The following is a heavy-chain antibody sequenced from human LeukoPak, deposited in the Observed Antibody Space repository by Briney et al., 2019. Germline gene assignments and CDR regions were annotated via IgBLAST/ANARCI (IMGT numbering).Heavy chain of an antibody. CDR2: IYTSGST. CDR1: GGSISSGSYY. D-gene: IGHD5-12*01. Sequence: SETLSLTCTVSGGSISSGSYYWSWIRQPAGKGLEWIGRIYTSGSTNYNPSLKSRVTISVDTSKNQFSLKLSSVTAADTAVYYCARHPASQWILFDYWGQGTLVTVSS. CDR3: ARHPASQWILFDY. J-gene: IGHJ4*02. V-gene: IGHV4-61*02.